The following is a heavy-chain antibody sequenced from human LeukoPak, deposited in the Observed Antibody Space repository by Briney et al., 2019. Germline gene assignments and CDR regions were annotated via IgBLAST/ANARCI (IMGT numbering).Heavy chain of an antibody. J-gene: IGHJ4*02. CDR3: ARLGGPGTFDY. CDR2: ISSSSSYI. Sequence: ETPSLTCAVSGGSISSSNWWSWVRQAPGKGLEWVSSISSSSSYIYYADSVKGRFTISRDNAKNSLYLQMNSLRAEDTAVYYCARLGGPGTFDYWGQGTLVTVSS. D-gene: IGHD6-13*01. V-gene: IGHV3-21*01. CDR1: GGSISSSN.